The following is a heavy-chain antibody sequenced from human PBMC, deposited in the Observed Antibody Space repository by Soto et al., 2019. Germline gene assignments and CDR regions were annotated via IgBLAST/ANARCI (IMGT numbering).Heavy chain of an antibody. CDR3: ARDRTTVTRTNWFDP. CDR2: IYYSGST. D-gene: IGHD4-4*01. CDR1: GGSISSGGYY. J-gene: IGHJ5*02. Sequence: QVQLQESGPGLVKPSQTLSLTCTVSGGSISSGGYYWSWIRQHPGKGLEWIGYIYYSGSTYYNPSLKSRVTISVDTSKNQFSLKLSSVTAADTAVYYCARDRTTVTRTNWFDPWGQGTLVTVSS. V-gene: IGHV4-31*03.